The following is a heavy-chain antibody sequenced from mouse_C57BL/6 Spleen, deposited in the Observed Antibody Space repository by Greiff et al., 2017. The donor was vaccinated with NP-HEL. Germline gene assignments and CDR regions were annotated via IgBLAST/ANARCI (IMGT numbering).Heavy chain of an antibody. CDR1: GFTFSDYG. CDR3: ARDFDGYYDFAMDD. V-gene: IGHV5-17*01. Sequence: EVKLVESGGGLVKPGGSLKLSCAASGFTFSDYGMHWVRQSPEKGLEWVAYISSGSSTIYYADTVKGRFTISRDNAKNTLFLQMTSLRSEDTAMYYCARDFDGYYDFAMDDWGQGTSVTVSS. CDR2: ISSGSSTI. D-gene: IGHD2-3*01. J-gene: IGHJ4*01.